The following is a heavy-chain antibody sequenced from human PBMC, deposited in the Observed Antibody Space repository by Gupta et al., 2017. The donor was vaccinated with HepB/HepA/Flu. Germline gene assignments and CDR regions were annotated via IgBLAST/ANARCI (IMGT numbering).Heavy chain of an antibody. Sequence: SQTMYLTCAVSGGSISSGGYYWSWIRQHPGKGLEWIGYIYYSGSTYYNPSLKSRVTISVDTSKNQFSLKLSSVTAADTAVYYCARVRAVAGTYWGQGTLVTVSS. CDR1: GGSISSGGYY. J-gene: IGHJ4*02. CDR3: ARVRAVAGTY. CDR2: IYYSGST. V-gene: IGHV4-31*11. D-gene: IGHD6-19*01.